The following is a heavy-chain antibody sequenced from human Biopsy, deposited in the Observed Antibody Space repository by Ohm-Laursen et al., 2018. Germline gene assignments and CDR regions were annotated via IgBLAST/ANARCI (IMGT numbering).Heavy chain of an antibody. CDR2: VNPVAEAT. D-gene: IGHD2-21*01. CDR1: GYNFGNYY. J-gene: IGHJ6*02. Sequence: ASVKVSCKSSGYNFGNYYINWVRKVPGQGLEWLGVVNPVAEATMYAQKFQDRITLTRDASTNTVYMDLTSLTSEDTAVYYCARESPLRLGVCGAIRCFKEVFGMDVWGQGTTVIVSS. V-gene: IGHV1-46*01. CDR3: ARESPLRLGVCGAIRCFKEVFGMDV.